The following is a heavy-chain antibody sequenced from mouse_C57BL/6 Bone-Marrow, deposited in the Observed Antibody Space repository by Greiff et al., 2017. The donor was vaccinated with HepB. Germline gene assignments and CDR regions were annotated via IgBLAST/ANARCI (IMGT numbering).Heavy chain of an antibody. V-gene: IGHV3-6*01. CDR3: ARRRGAWFAY. CDR1: GYSITSGYY. Sequence: ESGPGLVKPSQSLSLTCSVTGYSITSGYYWNWIRQFPGNKLEWMGYISYDGSNNYNPSLKNRISITRDTSKNQFFLKLNSVTTEDTATYYCARRRGAWFAYWGQGTLVTVSA. CDR2: ISYDGSN. J-gene: IGHJ3*01.